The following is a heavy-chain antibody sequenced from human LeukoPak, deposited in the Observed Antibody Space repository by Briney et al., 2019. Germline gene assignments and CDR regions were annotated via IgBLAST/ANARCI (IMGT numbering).Heavy chain of an antibody. Sequence: GGSLRLSCAASGFTFSSYAMSWVRQAPGKGLEWVSAISGSGGSTYYADSVKGRFTISRDNSKNTLYLQMNSLRVEDTAVYYCATAAGTSETQAPSDYWGQGTLVTVSS. J-gene: IGHJ4*02. V-gene: IGHV3-23*01. CDR1: GFTFSSYA. CDR3: ATAAGTSETQAPSDY. D-gene: IGHD6-13*01. CDR2: ISGSGGST.